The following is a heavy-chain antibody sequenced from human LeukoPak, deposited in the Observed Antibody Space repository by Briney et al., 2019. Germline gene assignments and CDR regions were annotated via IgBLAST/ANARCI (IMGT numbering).Heavy chain of an antibody. CDR1: GGSISSGSCY. J-gene: IGHJ6*03. D-gene: IGHD3-10*01. V-gene: IGHV4-61*02. Sequence: SETLSLTCTVSGGSISSGSCYWSWIRQPAGKGLEWIGRIYTSGSTNYNPSLKSRVTISVDTSKNQFSLKLSSVTAADTAVYYCARMVRGVIETSYYYYMDVWGKGTTVTISS. CDR3: ARMVRGVIETSYYYYMDV. CDR2: IYTSGST.